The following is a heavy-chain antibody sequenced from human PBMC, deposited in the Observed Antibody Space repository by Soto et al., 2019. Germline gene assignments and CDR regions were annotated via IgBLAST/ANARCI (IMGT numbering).Heavy chain of an antibody. CDR2: IYYTGTS. Sequence: SETLSLTCTVSGGSISSYYWSWIRQPPGKGLEWIGYIYYTGTSNYNPSLKSRVTISVDTSKNQFSLNLSSVTAADTAVYYCTRHAIGVVVPAAIRNWGQGSLVTVSS. J-gene: IGHJ4*02. V-gene: IGHV4-59*08. CDR1: GGSISSYY. CDR3: TRHAIGVVVPAAIRN. D-gene: IGHD2-15*01.